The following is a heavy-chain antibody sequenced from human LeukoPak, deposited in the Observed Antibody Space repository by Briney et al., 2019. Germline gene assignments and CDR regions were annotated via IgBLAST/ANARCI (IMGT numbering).Heavy chain of an antibody. CDR3: AREPVEGLGFFDY. J-gene: IGHJ4*02. Sequence: SGGSLRLSCAASGFTVSSKYMTWVRQAPGKGLEWVSVIYSGGATYYIDSVKGRFTISRDNSKNTLYLQMNSLRAEDTAVYYCAREPVEGLGFFDYWGQGTLVTASS. D-gene: IGHD6-19*01. CDR2: IYSGGAT. CDR1: GFTVSSKY. V-gene: IGHV3-53*01.